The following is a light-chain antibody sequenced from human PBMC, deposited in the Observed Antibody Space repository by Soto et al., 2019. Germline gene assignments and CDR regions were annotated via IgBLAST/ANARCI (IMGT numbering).Light chain of an antibody. CDR2: AAS. J-gene: IGKJ1*01. CDR3: QQNFNTPWT. CDR1: QTIKNY. V-gene: IGKV1-39*01. Sequence: DIQMSQPTSSLSASVGDRVTITCRASQTIKNYLNWYRQRPGKAPEFLIYAASSLQSGVPSRFSGSGSGTDFTLTISSLQPEDVAAYYCQQNFNTPWTFGQGTKVDI.